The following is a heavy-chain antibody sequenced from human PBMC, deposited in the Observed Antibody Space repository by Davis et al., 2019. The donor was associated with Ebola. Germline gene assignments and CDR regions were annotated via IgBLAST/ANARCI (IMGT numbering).Heavy chain of an antibody. D-gene: IGHD3-22*01. CDR2: LYSGGTT. Sequence: PGGSLRLSCAASGFTASNNYISWVRQAPGKGLEWVSALYSGGTTYYADSVKGRFTISRDNSKNTLYLQMNSLRAEDTAVYYCARDFSPDSSGSGYWGQGTLVTVSS. CDR1: GFTASNNY. CDR3: ARDFSPDSSGSGY. V-gene: IGHV3-53*01. J-gene: IGHJ4*02.